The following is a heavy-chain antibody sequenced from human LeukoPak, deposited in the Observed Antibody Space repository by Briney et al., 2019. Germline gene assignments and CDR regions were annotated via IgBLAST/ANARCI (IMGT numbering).Heavy chain of an antibody. CDR2: ISSSSSYI. V-gene: IGHV3-21*01. CDR3: ARYYDFWSGYYIYYYGMDV. CDR1: GFTFSSYS. D-gene: IGHD3-3*01. J-gene: IGHJ6*02. Sequence: RPGGSLRLSCAASGFTFSSYSMNWVRQAPGKGLEWVSSISSSSSYIYYADSVKSRFTISRDNAKNSLYLQMNSLRAEDTAVYYCARYYDFWSGYYIYYYGMDVWGQGTTVTVSS.